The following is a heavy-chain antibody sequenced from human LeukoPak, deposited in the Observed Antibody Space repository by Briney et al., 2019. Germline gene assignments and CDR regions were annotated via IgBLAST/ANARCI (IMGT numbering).Heavy chain of an antibody. Sequence: SETLSLTCAVSGYSISSGYYWGWIRQPPGKGLEWIGSIYHSGRTYYNPSLKSRVTISVDTSKNQFSLKLSSVTAADTAVYYRAREDTRGNWFDPWGQGTLVTVSS. V-gene: IGHV4-38-2*02. CDR2: IYHSGRT. CDR1: GYSISSGYY. CDR3: AREDTRGNWFDP. D-gene: IGHD5-18*01. J-gene: IGHJ5*02.